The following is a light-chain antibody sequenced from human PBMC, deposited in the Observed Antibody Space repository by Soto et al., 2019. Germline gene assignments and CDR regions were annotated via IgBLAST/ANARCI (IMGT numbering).Light chain of an antibody. CDR1: SSNIGTNS. J-gene: IGLJ3*02. CDR2: NNN. V-gene: IGLV1-44*01. Sequence: QCVQTHPPSASGTSGHRVAISCSGSSSNIGTNSVNWYQQLPGTAPKLLIYNNNQRPSGVPDRFSGSKSVTSASLAISGLQSEDEAEYYCAAWDDSVDGVVFGGGTKVTVL. CDR3: AAWDDSVDGVV.